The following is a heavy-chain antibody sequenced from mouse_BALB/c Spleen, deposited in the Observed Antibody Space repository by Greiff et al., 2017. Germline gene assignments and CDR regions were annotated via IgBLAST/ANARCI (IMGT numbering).Heavy chain of an antibody. CDR2: IWGDGST. CDR1: GFSLTGYG. J-gene: IGHJ4*01. CDR3: AREGYDRGGYAMDY. D-gene: IGHD2-14*01. V-gene: IGHV2-6-7*01. Sequence: VMLVESGPGLVAPSQSLSITCTVSGFSLTGYGVNWVRQPPGKGLEWLGMIWGDGSTDYNSALKSRLSISKDNSKSQVFLKMNSLQTDDTAMYYCAREGYDRGGYAMDYWGQGTSVTVSS.